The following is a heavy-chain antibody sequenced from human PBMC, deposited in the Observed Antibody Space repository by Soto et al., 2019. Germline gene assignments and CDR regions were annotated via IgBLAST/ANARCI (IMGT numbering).Heavy chain of an antibody. V-gene: IGHV4-31*03. CDR2: IYYSGST. CDR1: GGSISSGGYY. D-gene: IGHD5-18*01. Sequence: PSETLSLTCTVSGGSISSGGYYWSWIRQHPGKGLEWIGYIYYSGSTYYNPSLKSRVTISVDTSKNQFSLKLSSVTAAVTAVYYCASVDTAMVTSYYFDYWGQGTLVTVS. J-gene: IGHJ4*02. CDR3: ASVDTAMVTSYYFDY.